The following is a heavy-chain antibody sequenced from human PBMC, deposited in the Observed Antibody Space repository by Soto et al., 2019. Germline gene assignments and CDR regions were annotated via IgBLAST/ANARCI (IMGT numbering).Heavy chain of an antibody. J-gene: IGHJ4*02. CDR1: GFTFSSYA. Sequence: GGSLRLSCAASGFTFSSYAMSWVRQAPGKGLEWVSAISGSGGSTYYADSVKGRFTISRDNSKNTLYLQMNSLRAEDTAVYYCAKERPRVVAAAGTFRFDDWGQGTLVTVSS. CDR3: AKERPRVVAAAGTFRFDD. V-gene: IGHV3-23*01. D-gene: IGHD6-13*01. CDR2: ISGSGGST.